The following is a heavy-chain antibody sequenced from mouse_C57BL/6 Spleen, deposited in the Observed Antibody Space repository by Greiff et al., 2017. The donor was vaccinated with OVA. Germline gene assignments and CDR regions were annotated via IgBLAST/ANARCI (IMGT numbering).Heavy chain of an antibody. CDR3: ARWDTAGAY. V-gene: IGHV1-64*01. CDR2: IHPNSGST. J-gene: IGHJ3*01. D-gene: IGHD4-1*01. Sequence: QVQLKQPGAELVKPGASVKLSCKASGYTFTSYWMHWVKQRPGQGLEWIGMIHPNSGSTNYNEKFKSKATLTVDKSSSTAYMQLSSLTSEDSAVYYCARWDTAGAYWGQGTLVTVSA. CDR1: GYTFTSYW.